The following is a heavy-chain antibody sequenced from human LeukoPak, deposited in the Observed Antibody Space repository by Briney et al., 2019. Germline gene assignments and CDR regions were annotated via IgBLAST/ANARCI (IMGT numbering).Heavy chain of an antibody. CDR2: ISYDGSNK. CDR1: GFTFSSYA. D-gene: IGHD2-2*01. V-gene: IGHV3-30-3*01. J-gene: IGHJ6*02. CDR3: ARARGYCSSTSCYVSYYYGMDV. Sequence: SGGSLRLSCAASGFTFSSYAMHWVRQAPGKGLEWVAVISYDGSNKYYADSVKGRFTISRDNSKNTLYLQMNSLRAEDTAVYYCARARGYCSSTSCYVSYYYGMDVWGQGTTVTVSS.